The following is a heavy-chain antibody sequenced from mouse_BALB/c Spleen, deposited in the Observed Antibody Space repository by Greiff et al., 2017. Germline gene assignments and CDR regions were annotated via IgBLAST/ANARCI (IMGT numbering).Heavy chain of an antibody. J-gene: IGHJ4*01. Sequence: VKVEESGPGLVAPSQSLSITCTVSGFSLTSYGVHWVRQPPGKGLEWLGVIWAGGSTNYNSALMSRLSISKDNSKSQVFLKMNSLQTDDTAMYYCARYGKDYAMDYWGQGTSVTVSS. D-gene: IGHD2-10*02. CDR2: IWAGGST. CDR1: GFSLTSYG. CDR3: ARYGKDYAMDY. V-gene: IGHV2-9*02.